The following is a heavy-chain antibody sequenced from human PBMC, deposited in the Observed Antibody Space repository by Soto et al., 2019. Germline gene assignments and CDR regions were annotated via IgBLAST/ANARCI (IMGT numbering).Heavy chain of an antibody. CDR2: IYYSGTT. CDR1: GDSIRNENYY. J-gene: IGHJ5*02. Sequence: SETLSLTCTVSGDSIRNENYYWGWIRQSPGMGLGWIGSIYYSGTTYYNPALKSRLTMSVDTSKNEFSLKLSSVTTAVTAVYYCARQGITMIVVVVTDNWFDPWGQGTLVTVSS. D-gene: IGHD3-22*01. CDR3: ARQGITMIVVVVTDNWFDP. V-gene: IGHV4-39*01.